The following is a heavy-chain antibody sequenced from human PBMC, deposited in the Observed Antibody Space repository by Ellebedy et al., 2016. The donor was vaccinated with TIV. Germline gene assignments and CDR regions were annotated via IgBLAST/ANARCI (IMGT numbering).Heavy chain of an antibody. J-gene: IGHJ4*02. V-gene: IGHV3-48*02. CDR1: GFAFSDSA. Sequence: PGGSLRLSCAASGFAFSDSAMSWVRQAPGKGLEWVSHISSSSSTIYYADSVKGRFTISRDNAEKSLYLQMNSLRDEDTAVYYCARGAYYFDSWGQGTPVTVSS. CDR3: ARGAYYFDS. CDR2: ISSSSSTI.